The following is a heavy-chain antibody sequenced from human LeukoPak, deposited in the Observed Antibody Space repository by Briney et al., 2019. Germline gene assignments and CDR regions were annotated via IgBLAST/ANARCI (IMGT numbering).Heavy chain of an antibody. CDR1: GYTFTGYY. Sequence: GASVKVSCKASGYTFTGYYMHWVRQAPGQGLEWMGWINPNSGGTNYAQKFQGRVTMTRDTSISTAYMELSRLRSDDTAVYYCARNRIAARPLWTKFVIDPWGQGTLVTVSS. CDR2: INPNSGGT. V-gene: IGHV1-2*02. CDR3: ARNRIAARPLWTKFVIDP. D-gene: IGHD6-6*01. J-gene: IGHJ5*02.